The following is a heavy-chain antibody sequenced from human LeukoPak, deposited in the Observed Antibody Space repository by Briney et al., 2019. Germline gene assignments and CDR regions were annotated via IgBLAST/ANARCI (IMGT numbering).Heavy chain of an antibody. CDR3: AKRRYDSSGHFDS. CDR2: ISGSGSYT. Sequence: GGSLGLSCAASGFTFSSYGMHWVRQAPGKGLEWVSAISGSGSYTDYADSVKGRFTISKDNSKNTLYMRMSSLRAEDTAVYYCAKRRYDSSGHFDSWGQGTLVTVSS. D-gene: IGHD3-22*01. V-gene: IGHV3-23*01. CDR1: GFTFSSYG. J-gene: IGHJ4*02.